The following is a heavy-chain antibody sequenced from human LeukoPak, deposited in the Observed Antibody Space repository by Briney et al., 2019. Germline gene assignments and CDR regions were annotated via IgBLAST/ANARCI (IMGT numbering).Heavy chain of an antibody. V-gene: IGHV3-30*04. CDR2: TSIDETVK. CDR3: AKSQLPHNYYYFAMDV. CDR1: GFTFSSFS. Sequence: PGGSLRLSCSASGFTFSSFSMHWVRQAPGKGLEWVAFTSIDETVKRYADSVKGRFTITRDNSRNTLYLQMNRLRLEDTGIYYCAKSQLPHNYYYFAMDVWGPGTTVIVSS. D-gene: IGHD1-1*01. J-gene: IGHJ6*02.